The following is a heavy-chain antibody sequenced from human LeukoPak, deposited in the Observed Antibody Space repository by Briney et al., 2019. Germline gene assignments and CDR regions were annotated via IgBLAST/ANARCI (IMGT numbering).Heavy chain of an antibody. CDR2: IYTSGST. CDR3: ARDQRNLYYYYYMDV. CDR1: GGSISSGSYY. J-gene: IGHJ6*03. D-gene: IGHD5-24*01. Sequence: SETLSLTCTVSGGSISSGSYYWSWIRQPAGKGLEWIGRIYTSGSTNYNPSLKSRVTISVDTSKNQFSLKLSSVTAADTAVYYCARDQRNLYYYYYMDVWGKGTTVTVSS. V-gene: IGHV4-61*02.